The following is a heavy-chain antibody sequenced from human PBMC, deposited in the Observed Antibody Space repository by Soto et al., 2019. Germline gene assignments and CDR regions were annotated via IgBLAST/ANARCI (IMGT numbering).Heavy chain of an antibody. Sequence: GESLKISCAASGFTVSSNYMSWVRQAPGKGLEWVSVIYSGGSTYYADSVKGRFTISRDNSKNTLYLQMNSLRAEDTAVYYCAGYSNRYYYYYYYMDVWGKGTTVTVSS. J-gene: IGHJ6*03. V-gene: IGHV3-66*01. CDR3: AGYSNRYYYYYYYMDV. CDR1: GFTVSSNY. D-gene: IGHD4-4*01. CDR2: IYSGGST.